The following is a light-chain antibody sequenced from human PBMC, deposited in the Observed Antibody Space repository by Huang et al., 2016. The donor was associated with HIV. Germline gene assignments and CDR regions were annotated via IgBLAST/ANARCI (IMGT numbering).Light chain of an antibody. Sequence: EILLTQSPGTLSLSPRERATLSCRASQSVINYLAGYQQKPGQAPRLLIYGASSRATGIPDRFSGSGSGTDFTLTISRLEPEDFAVYYCQQYDSSPSFGRGTKLEIK. V-gene: IGKV3-20*01. CDR1: QSVINY. CDR3: QQYDSSPS. J-gene: IGKJ2*03. CDR2: GAS.